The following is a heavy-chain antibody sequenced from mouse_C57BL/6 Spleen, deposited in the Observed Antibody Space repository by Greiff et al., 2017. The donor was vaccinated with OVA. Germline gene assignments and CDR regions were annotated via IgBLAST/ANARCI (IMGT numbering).Heavy chain of an antibody. V-gene: IGHV1-15*01. J-gene: IGHJ2*01. CDR1: GYTFTDYE. CDR2: IDPETGGT. CDR3: TVYYFDY. Sequence: QVQLKESGAELVRPGASVTLSCKASGYTFTDYEMHWVKQTPVHGLVWIGAIDPETGGTAYNQKFKGKAILTADKSSSTAYMELRSLTSEDSAVYYCTVYYFDYWGQGTTLTVSS.